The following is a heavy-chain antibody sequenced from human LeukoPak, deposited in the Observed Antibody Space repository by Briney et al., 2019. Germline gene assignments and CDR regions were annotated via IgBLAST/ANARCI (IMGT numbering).Heavy chain of an antibody. Sequence: SSQTLSLTCTVSGGSISSSSYYWGWIRQPPGKGQEWIGSIYYSGSTYYNPSLKSRVTISVDTSKNQFSLKLSSVTAADTAVYYCARQDSKWEYQLLGGFDPWGQGTLVTVSS. CDR1: GGSISSSSYY. V-gene: IGHV4-39*01. J-gene: IGHJ5*02. CDR2: IYYSGST. CDR3: ARQDSKWEYQLLGGFDP. D-gene: IGHD2-2*01.